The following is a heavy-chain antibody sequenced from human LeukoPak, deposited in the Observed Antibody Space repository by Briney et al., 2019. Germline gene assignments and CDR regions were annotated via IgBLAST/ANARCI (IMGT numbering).Heavy chain of an antibody. CDR2: ISSGSTI. CDR1: GFTFSSYE. Sequence: GGSLRLSCAASGFTFSSYEMNWVRQAPGKGLEWVSYISSGSTIYYADSVKGRFTISRDNAKNSLYLQMNSLRAEDTAVYYCARGYSYGYFDYWGQGTLVTVSS. V-gene: IGHV3-48*03. J-gene: IGHJ4*02. CDR3: ARGYSYGYFDY. D-gene: IGHD5-18*01.